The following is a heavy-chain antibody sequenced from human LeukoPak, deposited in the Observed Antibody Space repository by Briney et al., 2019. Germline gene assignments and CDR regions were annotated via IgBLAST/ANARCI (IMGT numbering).Heavy chain of an antibody. CDR1: GFSFSSYT. Sequence: GGSLRLSCAASGFSFSSYTMNWVRQAPGKGLEWVSSITISSSSIYYADSLKGRFTISRDNAKNSLYLQMNSLKTEDTAVYCCTTEPYPSEFGELPSGKWGKYYYYYMDVWGKGTTVTISS. D-gene: IGHD3-10*01. CDR3: TTEPYPSEFGELPSGKWGKYYYYYMDV. V-gene: IGHV3-21*03. J-gene: IGHJ6*03. CDR2: ITISSSSI.